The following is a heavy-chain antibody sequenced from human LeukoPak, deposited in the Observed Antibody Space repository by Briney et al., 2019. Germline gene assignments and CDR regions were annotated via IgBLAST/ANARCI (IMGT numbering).Heavy chain of an antibody. D-gene: IGHD2-21*02. V-gene: IGHV3-30-3*01. CDR2: ISYDGSNK. CDR1: GFTFSSYA. Sequence: GRSLRLSCAASGFTFSSYAMHWVRQAPGKGLEWVAVISYDGSNKYYADSVKGRFTISRDNSKNTLYLQMNSLRAGDTAVYYCARDLGIVVVTAIDYWGQGTLVTVSS. CDR3: ARDLGIVVVTAIDY. J-gene: IGHJ4*02.